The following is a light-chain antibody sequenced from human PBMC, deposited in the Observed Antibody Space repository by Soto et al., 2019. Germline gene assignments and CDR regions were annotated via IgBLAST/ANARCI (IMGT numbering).Light chain of an antibody. CDR2: GAS. Sequence: EIVLTPSPGTLSLSPGERATLSCRASQSVSSSYLAWYQQKPGQAPRLLIYGASSRATGIPDRFSGSGSGTDFTLTISRLEPEDFAVYYCQQYGSARKTFGQGTKVDIK. V-gene: IGKV3-20*01. CDR3: QQYGSARKT. J-gene: IGKJ1*01. CDR1: QSVSSSY.